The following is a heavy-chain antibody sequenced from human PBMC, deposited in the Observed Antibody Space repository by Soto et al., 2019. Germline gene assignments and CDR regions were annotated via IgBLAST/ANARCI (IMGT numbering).Heavy chain of an antibody. D-gene: IGHD3-22*01. Sequence: QVQLVQSGAEVKKPGSSVKVSCKASGDTFDIYGFNWVRQAPGQGLEWMGTIIPIFGTADYAQKFEGRVSITADKSTSTAYMELASLTSEDSAIYYCARVGIHFYDDSGHASDYWGQGTLITVSS. CDR3: ARVGIHFYDDSGHASDY. CDR2: IIPIFGTA. J-gene: IGHJ4*01. CDR1: GDTFDIYG. V-gene: IGHV1-69*06.